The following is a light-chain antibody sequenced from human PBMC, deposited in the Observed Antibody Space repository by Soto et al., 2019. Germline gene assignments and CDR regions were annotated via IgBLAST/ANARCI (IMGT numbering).Light chain of an antibody. CDR3: SSYTSSNTLHVL. CDR1: SSDVGGYNY. J-gene: IGLJ2*01. CDR2: DVS. Sequence: QSALTQPASVSGSPGQSITISCTGTSSDVGGYNYVSWYQQHPGKAPKLMIYDVSNRPSGVSNRFSGSKSGNTASLTISGFQAEDEADYYYSSYTSSNTLHVLFGGGTKVTVL. V-gene: IGLV2-14*01.